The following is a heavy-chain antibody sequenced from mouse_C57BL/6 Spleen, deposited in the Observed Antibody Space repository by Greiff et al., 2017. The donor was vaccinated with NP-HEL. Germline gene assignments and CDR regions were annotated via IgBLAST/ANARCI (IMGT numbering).Heavy chain of an antibody. Sequence: EVQRVEPGTVLVRPGASVKMSCKTSGYTFTSYWMHWVKQRPGQGLEWIGAIYPGNSDTSYNQKFKGKATLTAVTSASTAYMELSSLTNEDSAVYYCSMELHYAYWGQGTLVTVSA. CDR3: SMELHYAY. V-gene: IGHV1-5*01. CDR1: GYTFTSYW. D-gene: IGHD2-10*02. CDR2: IYPGNSDT. J-gene: IGHJ3*01.